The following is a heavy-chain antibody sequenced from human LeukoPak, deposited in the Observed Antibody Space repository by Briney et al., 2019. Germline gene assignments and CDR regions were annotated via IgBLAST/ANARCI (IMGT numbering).Heavy chain of an antibody. CDR1: GFTFDDYG. Sequence: GGSLRLSCAASGFTFDDYGMSWVRQAPGKGLEWVSGINWNGGSTGYADSVKGRFTISRDNAKNSLYLQMNSLRAEDTALYHCARKVRYSSNQPMYYFDYWGQGTLVTVSS. V-gene: IGHV3-20*01. J-gene: IGHJ4*02. CDR3: ARKVRYSSNQPMYYFDY. CDR2: INWNGGST. D-gene: IGHD6-13*01.